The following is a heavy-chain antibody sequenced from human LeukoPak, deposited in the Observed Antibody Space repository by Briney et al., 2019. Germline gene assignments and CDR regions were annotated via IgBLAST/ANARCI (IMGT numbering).Heavy chain of an antibody. CDR1: GFTFSSYA. Sequence: GGSLRLSCAASGFTFSSYAMSWVRQAPGKGLEWVSAISGSGGSTYYADSVKGRFTISRDNSKNTLYLQMNSLGAEDTAVYYCAKSEDYDILTGYYPLDYWGQGTLVTVSS. J-gene: IGHJ4*02. CDR2: ISGSGGST. CDR3: AKSEDYDILTGYYPLDY. D-gene: IGHD3-9*01. V-gene: IGHV3-23*01.